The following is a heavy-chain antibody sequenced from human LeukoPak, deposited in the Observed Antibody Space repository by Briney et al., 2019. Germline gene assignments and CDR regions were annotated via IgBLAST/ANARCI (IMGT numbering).Heavy chain of an antibody. Sequence: ASVKVSCKASGGTFSSYAISWVRQAPGQGLEWMGRIIPILGIANYAQKFQGRVTITADKSMSTAYMELSSLRSEDTAVYYCARDDPPGFGELSAFGYWGQGTLVTVSS. D-gene: IGHD3-10*01. CDR2: IIPILGIA. J-gene: IGHJ4*02. CDR3: ARDDPPGFGELSAFGY. V-gene: IGHV1-69*04. CDR1: GGTFSSYA.